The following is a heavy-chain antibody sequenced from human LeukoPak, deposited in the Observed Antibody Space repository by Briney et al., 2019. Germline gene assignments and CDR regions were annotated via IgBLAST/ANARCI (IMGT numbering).Heavy chain of an antibody. CDR1: GGSFSGYY. Sequence: PWETLSLTCAVHGGSFSGYYSNWIRQPPGKGLEWIGEINHSGSTNYNPSLKSRVTISVDTSKNQFSLKLSSVTAADTAVYYCARDHRRDYDFWSGYPNFDYWGQGTLVTVSS. V-gene: IGHV4-34*01. J-gene: IGHJ4*02. CDR2: INHSGST. D-gene: IGHD3-3*01. CDR3: ARDHRRDYDFWSGYPNFDY.